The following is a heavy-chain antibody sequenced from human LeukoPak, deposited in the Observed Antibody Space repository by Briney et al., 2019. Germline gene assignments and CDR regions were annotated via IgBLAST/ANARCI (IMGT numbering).Heavy chain of an antibody. V-gene: IGHV1-69*06. CDR3: ARGYSGYGPGSLPDYFDY. D-gene: IGHD5-12*01. J-gene: IGHJ4*02. CDR2: IIPIFGTP. CDR1: GGTFSSYA. Sequence: RASVKVSCKASGGTFSSYAINWVRQAPGQGLEWMGGIIPIFGTPNNAQRFQGRVTITADKSTSTAYMELRSLRSDDTAVYYCARGYSGYGPGSLPDYFDYWGQGTLVTVSS.